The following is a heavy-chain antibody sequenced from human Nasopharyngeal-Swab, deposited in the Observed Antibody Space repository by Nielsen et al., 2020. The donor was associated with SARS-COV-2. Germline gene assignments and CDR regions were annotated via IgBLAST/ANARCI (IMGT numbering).Heavy chain of an antibody. D-gene: IGHD5-24*01. Sequence: VRQAPGKGLEWVGRIKSKTDGGTTDYAAPVKGRFTISRDDSKNTLYLQMNSLKTEDTAVYYCTTVSGGYNMYYYYYYGMDAWGQGTTVTVSS. CDR2: IKSKTDGGTT. V-gene: IGHV3-15*01. CDR3: TTVSGGYNMYYYYYYGMDA. J-gene: IGHJ6*02.